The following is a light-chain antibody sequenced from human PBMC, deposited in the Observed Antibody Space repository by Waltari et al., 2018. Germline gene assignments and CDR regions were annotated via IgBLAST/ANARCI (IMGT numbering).Light chain of an antibody. V-gene: IGLV3-25*03. CDR3: QSADSSGTFVV. J-gene: IGLJ2*01. CDR2: KDS. Sequence: SYELTQPPSVSVSPGQTARITCSGDALPKTYAYWYQQKPGQAPVLVLDKDSERPSGIPERFSGPSSGTTVTLTISGVQAEDEADYCCQSADSSGTFVVFGGGTKLTVL. CDR1: ALPKTY.